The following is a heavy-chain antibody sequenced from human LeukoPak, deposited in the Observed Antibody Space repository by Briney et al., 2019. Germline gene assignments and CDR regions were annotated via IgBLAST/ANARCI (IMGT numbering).Heavy chain of an antibody. CDR2: INHSGST. CDR1: GGSFSGYY. Sequence: SETLSLTCAVYGGSFSGYYWIWIRQPPGKGLEWIGEINHSGSTNYNPSLKSRVTISVDTSKNQFSLKLSSVTAADTAVYYCARGAKRSTLWGQGTLVTVSS. V-gene: IGHV4-34*01. D-gene: IGHD2-2*01. CDR3: ARGAKRSTL. J-gene: IGHJ4*02.